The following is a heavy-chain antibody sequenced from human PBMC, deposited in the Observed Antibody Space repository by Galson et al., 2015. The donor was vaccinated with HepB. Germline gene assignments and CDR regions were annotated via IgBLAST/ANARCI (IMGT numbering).Heavy chain of an antibody. CDR2: IWYDGSNK. D-gene: IGHD3-3*01. Sequence: SLRLSCAASGFTFSSYGMHWVRQAPGKGLEWVAVIWYDGSNKYYADSVKGRFTISRDNSKNTLYLQMNSLRAEDTAVYYCAKQHPPSNLEFLEWFHQGETFDYWGQGTLVTVSS. CDR3: AKQHPPSNLEFLEWFHQGETFDY. J-gene: IGHJ4*02. V-gene: IGHV3-33*06. CDR1: GFTFSSYG.